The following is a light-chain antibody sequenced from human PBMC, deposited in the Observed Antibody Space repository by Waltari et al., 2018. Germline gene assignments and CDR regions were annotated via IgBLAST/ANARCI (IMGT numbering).Light chain of an antibody. J-gene: IGLJ2*01. CDR2: EGS. Sequence: QSALTQPASVSGSPGQSITISCTGTSRYVGSYNLVSWYQQHPGKAPKLMIYEGSKRPSGVSNRFSGSKSGNTASLTISGLQAEDEADYYCCSYAGSSTSLVFGGGTKLTVL. CDR3: CSYAGSSTSLV. CDR1: SRYVGSYNL. V-gene: IGLV2-23*01.